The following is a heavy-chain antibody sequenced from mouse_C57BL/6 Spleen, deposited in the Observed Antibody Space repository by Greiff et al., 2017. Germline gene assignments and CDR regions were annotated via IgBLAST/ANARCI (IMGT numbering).Heavy chain of an antibody. CDR3: ARKTTTVVADWYFDV. V-gene: IGHV5-17*01. D-gene: IGHD1-1*01. CDR2: ISSGSSTI. CDR1: GFTFSDYG. J-gene: IGHJ1*03. Sequence: EVKLVESGGGLVKPGGSLNLSCAASGFTFSDYGMHWVRQAPEKGLEWVAYISSGSSTIYYADTVKGRFTISRDNAKNTLFLQMTSLRSEDTAMYYCARKTTTVVADWYFDVWGTGTTVTVSS.